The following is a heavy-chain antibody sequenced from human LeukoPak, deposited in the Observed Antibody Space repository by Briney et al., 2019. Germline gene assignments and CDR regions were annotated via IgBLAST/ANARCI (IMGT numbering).Heavy chain of an antibody. Sequence: SETLSLTCAVYGGSFSGYYWSWTRQPPGKGLEWIGEINHSGSTNYNPSLKSRVTISVDTSKNQFSLKLSSVTAADTAVYYCARGHYDFWSGYAAGWFDPWGQGTLVTVSS. J-gene: IGHJ5*02. CDR2: INHSGST. D-gene: IGHD3-3*01. CDR1: GGSFSGYY. V-gene: IGHV4-34*01. CDR3: ARGHYDFWSGYAAGWFDP.